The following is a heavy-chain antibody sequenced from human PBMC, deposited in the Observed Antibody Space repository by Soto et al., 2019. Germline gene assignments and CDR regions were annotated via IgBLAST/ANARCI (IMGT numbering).Heavy chain of an antibody. D-gene: IGHD3-22*01. CDR1: GFTFSSYG. V-gene: IGHV3-30*03. J-gene: IGHJ6*02. Sequence: QVQLVESGGGVVQPGRSLRLSCAASGFTFSSYGMHWVRQAPGKGXEWVAVISYDGSNKYYADSVKGRFTISRDNSKXXXXXXXXXXXAXXXXXXXXXXDRRPNXXXGMDVWGQGTTVTVSS. CDR2: ISYDGSNK. CDR3: XXDRRPNXXXGMDV.